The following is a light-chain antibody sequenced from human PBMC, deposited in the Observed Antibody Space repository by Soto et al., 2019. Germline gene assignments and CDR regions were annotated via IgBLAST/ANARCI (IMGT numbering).Light chain of an antibody. J-gene: IGLJ1*01. CDR3: SSYAGSVYV. Sequence: QFVLTPAPSASGFPGQGGPISCTGNNSDVGGYNYVSWYQQHPGKAPKLMIYEVSKRPSGVPDRFSGSKSGNTASLTVSGLQAEDEADYYCSSYAGSVYVFGTGTKVTVL. CDR2: EVS. CDR1: NSDVGGYNY. V-gene: IGLV2-8*01.